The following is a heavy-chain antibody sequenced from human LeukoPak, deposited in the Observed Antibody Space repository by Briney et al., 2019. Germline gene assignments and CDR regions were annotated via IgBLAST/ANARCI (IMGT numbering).Heavy chain of an antibody. V-gene: IGHV4-34*01. D-gene: IGHD3-3*01. CDR1: DVSLSAYY. Sequence: PSETLSLTCAVYDVSLSAYYWSWIRQPPGKGMEWIGEINHGGSANYNPTLQSRVTISVDTSKNQFSLKLSSVTAADTAVYYCAISTNYDFWSGYYENDAFDIWGQGTMVTVSS. J-gene: IGHJ3*02. CDR3: AISTNYDFWSGYYENDAFDI. CDR2: INHGGSA.